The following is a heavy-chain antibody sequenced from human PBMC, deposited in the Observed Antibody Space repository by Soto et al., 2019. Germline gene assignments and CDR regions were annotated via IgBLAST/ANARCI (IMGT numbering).Heavy chain of an antibody. CDR1: GFTFSSYG. Sequence: QVQLVEAGGGVVQPGRSLRLSCAASGFTFSSYGMHWVRQAPGKGLEWVAVISYDGSNKYYADSVKGRFTISRDYSKNTLYLQMSSMIAEATALYYWAKDLPFVAAAGDWFDPWGQGTLVTVSS. V-gene: IGHV3-30*18. CDR2: ISYDGSNK. J-gene: IGHJ5*02. D-gene: IGHD6-13*01. CDR3: AKDLPFVAAAGDWFDP.